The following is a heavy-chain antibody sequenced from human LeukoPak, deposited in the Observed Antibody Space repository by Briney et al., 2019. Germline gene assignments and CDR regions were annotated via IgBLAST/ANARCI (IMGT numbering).Heavy chain of an antibody. V-gene: IGHV1-69*13. CDR3: ARDLRYSSGWSASGMDV. Sequence: SVKVSCKASGGTFSSYAISWVRQAPGQGLEWMGGIIPIFGTANYAQKFQGRVTITADESTSTAYMDLRSLRSDDTAVYYCARDLRYSSGWSASGMDVWGKGTTVTISS. CDR2: IIPIFGTA. D-gene: IGHD6-19*01. CDR1: GGTFSSYA. J-gene: IGHJ6*03.